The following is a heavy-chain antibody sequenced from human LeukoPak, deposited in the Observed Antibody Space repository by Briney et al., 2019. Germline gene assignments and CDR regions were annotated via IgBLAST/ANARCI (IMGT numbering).Heavy chain of an antibody. J-gene: IGHJ4*02. Sequence: SETLSLTCTVSGGSISSSSYYWGWIRQPPGKGLEWIGSIYYSGSTYYNPSLKSRVTISVDTSKNQFSLKLSSVTAADTAVYYCARVERLGIAVAGHGFFDYWGQGTLVTVSS. D-gene: IGHD6-19*01. V-gene: IGHV4-39*07. CDR3: ARVERLGIAVAGHGFFDY. CDR2: IYYSGST. CDR1: GGSISSSSYY.